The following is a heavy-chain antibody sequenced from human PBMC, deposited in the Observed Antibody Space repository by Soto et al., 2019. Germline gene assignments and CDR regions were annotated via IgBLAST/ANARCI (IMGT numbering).Heavy chain of an antibody. Sequence: EVQLVESGGGLVKPGGSLRLSCEASSFTFTFAWMNWVRQAPGKGLEWVGRIKSKTDGGTTDYASPVKGRFTISSDDSKNTVYLQMNSLKTEDTAVYYCTTDLMVRGEGHWGQGTLVTVSS. V-gene: IGHV3-15*07. J-gene: IGHJ4*02. CDR1: SFTFTFAW. D-gene: IGHD3-10*01. CDR2: IKSKTDGGTT. CDR3: TTDLMVRGEGH.